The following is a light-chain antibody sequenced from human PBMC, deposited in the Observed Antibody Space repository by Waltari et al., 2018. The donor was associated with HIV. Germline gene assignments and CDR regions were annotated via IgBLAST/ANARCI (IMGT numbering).Light chain of an antibody. CDR2: ASS. CDR1: PTIDQKS. J-gene: IGKJ1*01. V-gene: IGKV3-20*01. CDR3: QVYGGSPRWT. Sequence: VLTQSPATLSGSPRHNATLSSRASPTIDQKSLTWYQQRPGQAPRLVLFASSTRATGIPDRFRGSESGTEFTLTIRRLEPEDFAIYYCQVYGGSPRWTFGPGTRLELK.